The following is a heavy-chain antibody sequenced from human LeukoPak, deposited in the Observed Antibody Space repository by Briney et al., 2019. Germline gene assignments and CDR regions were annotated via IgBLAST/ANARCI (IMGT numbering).Heavy chain of an antibody. CDR3: ARLGYCSAGNCFYSMDV. CDR1: GFTFSTYW. J-gene: IGHJ6*04. D-gene: IGHD2-15*01. Sequence: PGGSLRLSCAASGFTFSTYWMSWVRQAPGKGLEWVANIKEDGSDKYYVDSVKGRFTIPRDNAKNSLYLQMNSLRAEDTAVYYCARLGYCSAGNCFYSMDVWGKGTTVTVSS. CDR2: IKEDGSDK. V-gene: IGHV3-7*03.